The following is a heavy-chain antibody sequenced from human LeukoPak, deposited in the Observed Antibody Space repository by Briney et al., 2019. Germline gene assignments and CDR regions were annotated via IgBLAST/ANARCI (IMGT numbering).Heavy chain of an antibody. J-gene: IGHJ4*02. Sequence: SETLSLTCTVSGVSLSSVVYFWRWIRRHPGKGVEWFGYIYYSGSPYYHPSFKSRVTISVDTSKNQFSLKLSSVTAADTAVYYCARGLSYYDFWSGYYTWYYFDYWGQGTLVTVSS. CDR1: GVSLSSVVYF. D-gene: IGHD3-3*01. V-gene: IGHV4-31*03. CDR2: IYYSGSP. CDR3: ARGLSYYDFWSGYYTWYYFDY.